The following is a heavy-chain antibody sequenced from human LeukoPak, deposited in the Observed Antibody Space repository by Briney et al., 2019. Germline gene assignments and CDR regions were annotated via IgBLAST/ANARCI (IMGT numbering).Heavy chain of an antibody. CDR1: GFTFSPYS. CDR3: AKGGVVNWFDP. J-gene: IGHJ5*02. V-gene: IGHV3-23*01. CDR2: ISGNSANT. Sequence: PGGSLRLACAAASGFTFSPYSMTWVRQGPGKGLEWVSTISGNSANTYYGDSVKGRFTISRDNSKNTLYLQMNSLRGDDTAVYYCAKGGVVNWFDPWGQGTLVTVSS. D-gene: IGHD3-22*01.